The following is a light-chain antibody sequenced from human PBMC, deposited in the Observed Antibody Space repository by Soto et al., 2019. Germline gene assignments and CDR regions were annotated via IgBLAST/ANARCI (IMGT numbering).Light chain of an antibody. V-gene: IGLV2-14*01. CDR3: SSYTTTTNLVI. CDR2: EVS. J-gene: IGLJ2*01. Sequence: QSVLTQPASVSGSPGQSITISCTGTSSDVGNYNYVSWYQQHPGKAPKLIISEVSHRPSGVSNRFSGSKSGNTASLTISGLQTEDEADYYCSSYTTTTNLVIFGGGTKLTVL. CDR1: SSDVGNYNY.